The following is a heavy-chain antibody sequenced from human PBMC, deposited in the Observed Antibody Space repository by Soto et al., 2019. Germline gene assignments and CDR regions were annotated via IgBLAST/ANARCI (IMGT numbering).Heavy chain of an antibody. CDR1: GGSISSTTSY. V-gene: IGHV4-31*03. D-gene: IGHD3-16*01. CDR3: AREGGDGVDY. CDR2: IYNTGNT. J-gene: IGHJ4*02. Sequence: QVQLQESGPGLVKPSQTLSLTCTVSGGSISSTTSYWSWIRQHPGEGLEWIGYIYNTGNTYYNPSLKSRLTMSVDTSENQFSLKLTSVTVADTAVNYCAREGGDGVDYWGQGTLVSVSS.